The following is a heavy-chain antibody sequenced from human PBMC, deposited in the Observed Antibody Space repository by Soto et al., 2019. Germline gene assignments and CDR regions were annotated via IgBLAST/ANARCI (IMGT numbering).Heavy chain of an antibody. Sequence: SETLSLTCAVSGGSISSSNWWSWVRQPPGRGLEWIGEIYHSGSTNYNPSLKSRVTISVDKSKNQFSLKLSSVTAADTAVYYCGGVRIAAAGTGYYYYYGMDVWGQGTTVTVSS. V-gene: IGHV4-4*02. J-gene: IGHJ6*02. D-gene: IGHD6-13*01. CDR3: GGVRIAAAGTGYYYYYGMDV. CDR1: GGSISSSNW. CDR2: IYHSGST.